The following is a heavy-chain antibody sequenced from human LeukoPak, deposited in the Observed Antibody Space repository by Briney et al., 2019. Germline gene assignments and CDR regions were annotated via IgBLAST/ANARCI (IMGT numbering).Heavy chain of an antibody. D-gene: IGHD3-10*01. CDR1: GGSISSYY. V-gene: IGHV4-59*01. J-gene: IGHJ4*02. Sequence: SETLSLTCTVSGGSISSYYWSWIRQPPGKGLEWIGYIYYSESTNYNPSLKSRVTISVDTSKNQFSLKLSSVTAADTAMYYCARAYCYGSASPLEYWGQGTLVTVSS. CDR3: ARAYCYGSASPLEY. CDR2: IYYSEST.